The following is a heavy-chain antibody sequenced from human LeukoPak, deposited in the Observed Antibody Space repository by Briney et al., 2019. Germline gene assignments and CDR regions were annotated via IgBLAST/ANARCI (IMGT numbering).Heavy chain of an antibody. CDR3: ARGGTMYYGSGNFDY. CDR2: ISGSGGST. J-gene: IGHJ4*02. CDR1: GFTFSTYA. V-gene: IGHV3-23*01. D-gene: IGHD3-10*01. Sequence: GGSLRLSCAASGFTFSTYAMSWVRQAPGKGLEWVSAISGSGGSTYYADSVKGRFTISRDNSKNTLYLQMNSLRAEDTAVYYCARGGTMYYGSGNFDYWGQGTLVTVSS.